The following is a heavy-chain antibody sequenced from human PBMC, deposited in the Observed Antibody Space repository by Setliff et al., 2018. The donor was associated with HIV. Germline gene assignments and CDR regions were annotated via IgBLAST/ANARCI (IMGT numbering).Heavy chain of an antibody. CDR2: INPSGGRT. J-gene: IGHJ4*02. D-gene: IGHD3-22*01. Sequence: GASVKVSCKASGFTLTNYYIHWVRQAPGQGLEWVGIINPSGGRTKYGQRFQGRVAFTGDMSTSTVYMDLRSLRSEDTAMYFCARDNYYDTSGAIGYWGQGTMVTVS. V-gene: IGHV1-46*01. CDR3: ARDNYYDTSGAIGY. CDR1: GFTLTNYY.